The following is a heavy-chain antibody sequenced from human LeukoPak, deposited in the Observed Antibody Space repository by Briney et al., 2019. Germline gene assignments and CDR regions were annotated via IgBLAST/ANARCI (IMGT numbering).Heavy chain of an antibody. D-gene: IGHD1-26*01. CDR3: ARVSDGRAFDY. Sequence: SETLSLTCTVSGGSITSANYYWACIRQPPGNGLEWNGSIYYTVGPSYHPSLKSRFTISVDTSKNHFSLKLTSLTATTTPEFYCARVSDGRAFDYWGQGTLCTVSS. CDR1: GGSITSANYY. V-gene: IGHV4-39*07. CDR2: IYYTVGP. J-gene: IGHJ4*02.